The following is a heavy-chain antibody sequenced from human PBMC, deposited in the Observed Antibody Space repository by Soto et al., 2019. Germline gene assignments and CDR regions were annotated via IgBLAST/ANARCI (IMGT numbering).Heavy chain of an antibody. D-gene: IGHD3-9*01. CDR2: ISGSGGST. J-gene: IGHJ6*02. CDR3: ARVFYYDILTGKSYNMDV. V-gene: IGHV3-23*01. CDR1: GFTFSNYA. Sequence: VQLLESGGDLVRPGGSLRLSCEASGFTFSNYAMSWVRQAPGKGLEWVSVISGSGGSTNYADSAKGRFTISRDNSMDTLYLQMNSLRAEDTAVYYCARVFYYDILTGKSYNMDVWGQGTTVIVSS.